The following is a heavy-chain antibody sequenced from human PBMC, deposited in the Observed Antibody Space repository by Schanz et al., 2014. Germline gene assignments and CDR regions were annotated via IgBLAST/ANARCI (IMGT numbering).Heavy chain of an antibody. J-gene: IGHJ6*02. CDR2: ISYDGSHK. V-gene: IGHV3-30*04. Sequence: QVQLVESGGGVVQPGRSLRLSCAASGFTFSNFAIHWVRQAPGKGLEWVAVISYDGSHKDYADSVKGRFTISRDNSKNTLYLQMNSLIAEDTAVYYCARDRQQLVGRIGYYYGMDVWGQGTTVTVSS. CDR1: GFTFSNFA. CDR3: ARDRQQLVGRIGYYYGMDV. D-gene: IGHD6-13*01.